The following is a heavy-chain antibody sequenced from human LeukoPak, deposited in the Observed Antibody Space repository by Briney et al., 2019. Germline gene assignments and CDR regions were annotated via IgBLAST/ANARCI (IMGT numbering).Heavy chain of an antibody. J-gene: IGHJ3*02. CDR3: AREAAPVAAAQPDAVDI. CDR1: GFTFSACE. Sequence: GGSLRLSCAISGFTFSACELTWVRQAPGKGLEWVSYISRSGSTRYYADSVKGRFTISRDNAKNSLYLQMNSLRAEDTAVYYCAREAAPVAAAQPDAVDIWGQGTMVSVSS. CDR2: ISRSGSTR. V-gene: IGHV3-48*03. D-gene: IGHD2-15*01.